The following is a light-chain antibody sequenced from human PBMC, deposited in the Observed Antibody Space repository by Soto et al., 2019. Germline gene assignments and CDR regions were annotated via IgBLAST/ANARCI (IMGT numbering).Light chain of an antibody. CDR3: QQYDNWQPR. J-gene: IGKJ1*01. Sequence: EILMTQSPATLSVSPGERVTLSCGASQSISSKLAWYQQRPGQAPRLLIYGASTRATGIPSRFSGSGSGTEVTLTITSLQSEDNALYYCQQYDNWQPRFGQGTKVDIK. CDR1: QSISSK. V-gene: IGKV3-15*01. CDR2: GAS.